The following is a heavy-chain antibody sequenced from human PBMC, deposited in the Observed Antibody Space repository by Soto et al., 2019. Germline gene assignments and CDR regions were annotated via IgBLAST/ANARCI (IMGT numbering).Heavy chain of an antibody. V-gene: IGHV3-9*01. J-gene: IGHJ2*01. D-gene: IGHD2-2*01. CDR3: AKDLSPYCSSTSCYSFDL. CDR1: GFTFDDYA. Sequence: EVQLVESGGGLVQPGRSLRLSCAASGFTFDDYAMHWVRQAPGKGLEWVSGISWNSGSIGYADSVKGRFSISRDNAKNSLYLQMNSLRAEDTALYYCAKDLSPYCSSTSCYSFDLWGRGTLVTVSS. CDR2: ISWNSGSI.